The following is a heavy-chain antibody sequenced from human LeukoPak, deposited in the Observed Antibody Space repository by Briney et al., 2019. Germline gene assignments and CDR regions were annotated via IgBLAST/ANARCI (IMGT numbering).Heavy chain of an antibody. CDR1: GYSISSGYY. J-gene: IGHJ4*02. Sequence: SETLSLTCAVSGYSISSGYYWGWIRQPPGKGLEWIGSIYHSGSTCYNPSLKSRVTISVDTSKNQFSLKLSSVTAADTAVYYCARFNRYCGGDCYSFDYWGQGTLVTVSS. CDR2: IYHSGST. V-gene: IGHV4-38-2*01. CDR3: ARFNRYCGGDCYSFDY. D-gene: IGHD2-21*01.